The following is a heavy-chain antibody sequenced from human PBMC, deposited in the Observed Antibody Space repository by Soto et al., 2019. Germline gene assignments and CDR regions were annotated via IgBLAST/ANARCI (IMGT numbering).Heavy chain of an antibody. D-gene: IGHD1-26*01. Sequence: SETLSLTCTVSGGSVSSGSYYWSWIRQPPGKGLEWIGYIYYSGSTNYNLSLKSRVTISVDTSKNQFSLKLSSVTAADTAVYYCARDTSVGARIDYYYGMDVWGQGTTVTVSS. V-gene: IGHV4-61*01. J-gene: IGHJ6*02. CDR2: IYYSGST. CDR1: GGSVSSGSYY. CDR3: ARDTSVGARIDYYYGMDV.